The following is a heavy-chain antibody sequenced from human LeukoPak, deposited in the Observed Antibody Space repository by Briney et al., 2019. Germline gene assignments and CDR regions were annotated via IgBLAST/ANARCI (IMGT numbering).Heavy chain of an antibody. V-gene: IGHV3-23*01. J-gene: IGHJ4*02. CDR3: AKGTRIAVAFDY. CDR2: ISGSGGST. CDR1: GFTFSSCA. Sequence: GGSLRLSCAASGFTFSSCAMSWVRQAPGKGLEWVSAISGSGGSTYYADSVKGRFTISRDNSKNTLYLQMNSLRAEDTAVYYCAKGTRIAVAFDYWGQGTLVTVSS. D-gene: IGHD6-19*01.